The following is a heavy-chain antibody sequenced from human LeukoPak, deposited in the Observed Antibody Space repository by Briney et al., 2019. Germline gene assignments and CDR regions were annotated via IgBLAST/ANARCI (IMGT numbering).Heavy chain of an antibody. CDR2: IIPIFGTA. J-gene: IGHJ6*02. V-gene: IGHV1-69*13. CDR3: ARREIDDWVVVVAATGYYYYGMDV. Sequence: SVKVSCKASGYTFTSYGISWVRQAPGQGLEWMGGIIPIFGTANYAQKFQGRVTITADESTSTAYMELSSLRSGDTAVYYCARREIDDWVVVVAATGYYYYGMDVWGQGTTVTVSS. CDR1: GYTFTSYG. D-gene: IGHD2-15*01.